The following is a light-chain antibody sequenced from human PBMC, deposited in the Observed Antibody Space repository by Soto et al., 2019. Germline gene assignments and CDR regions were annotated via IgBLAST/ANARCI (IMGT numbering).Light chain of an antibody. Sequence: QSALTQPASVSGSPGQSITISCTGTSSDVGSYNHVSWFQQHPGKAPKLMIYEGSKRPSGVSNRFSGSKSGNTASLTISGLQAEDEADYYCCSYAITSILVVGGGTKLTVL. CDR3: CSYAITSILV. J-gene: IGLJ2*01. CDR2: EGS. V-gene: IGLV2-23*01. CDR1: SSDVGSYNH.